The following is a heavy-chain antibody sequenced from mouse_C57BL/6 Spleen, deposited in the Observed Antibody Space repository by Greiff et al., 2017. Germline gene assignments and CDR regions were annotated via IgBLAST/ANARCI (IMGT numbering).Heavy chain of an antibody. CDR1: GYAFSSYW. CDR3: ARSGGNHYFDD. J-gene: IGHJ2*01. Sequence: QVQLQQSGAGLVKPGASVKISCKASGYAFSSYWMNWVKQRPGKGLEWIGQIYPGDGDTNYNGKFKGKATLTADKSSSTAYMQLSSLTSEDSAVYFCARSGGNHYFDDWGQGTTLTVSS. D-gene: IGHD1-1*02. CDR2: IYPGDGDT. V-gene: IGHV1-80*01.